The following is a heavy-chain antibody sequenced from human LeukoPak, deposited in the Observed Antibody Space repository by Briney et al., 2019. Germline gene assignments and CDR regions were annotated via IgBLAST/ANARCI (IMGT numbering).Heavy chain of an antibody. CDR2: IKQDGSEK. CDR3: ARGLYSSGWYEGSFDY. CDR1: GFTFSSYW. V-gene: IGHV3-7*01. J-gene: IGHJ4*02. D-gene: IGHD6-19*01. Sequence: GGSLRLSCAASGFTFSSYWMSWVRQAPGKGLEWVANIKQDGSEKYYVDSVKGRFTISRDNAKNSLYLQMNSLRAEDTAVYYCARGLYSSGWYEGSFDYWGQGTLVTVSS.